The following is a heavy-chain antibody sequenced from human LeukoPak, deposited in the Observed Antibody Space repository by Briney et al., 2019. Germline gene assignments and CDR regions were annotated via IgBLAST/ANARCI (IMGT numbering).Heavy chain of an antibody. CDR3: ARVVGSSSCPDY. V-gene: IGHV3-30*03. D-gene: IGHD6-13*01. Sequence: PGGSLRLSCAASGFTFSDYWMHWVRQAPGKGLEWVAVISYDGSNKYYADSVKGRFTISRDNSKNTLYLQMNSLRAEDAAVYYCARVVGSSSCPDYWGQGTLVTVSS. CDR2: ISYDGSNK. CDR1: GFTFSDYW. J-gene: IGHJ4*02.